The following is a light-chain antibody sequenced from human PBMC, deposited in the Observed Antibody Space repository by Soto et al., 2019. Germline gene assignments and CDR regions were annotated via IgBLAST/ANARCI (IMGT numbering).Light chain of an antibody. V-gene: IGLV1-47*01. J-gene: IGLJ3*02. CDR2: RNN. Sequence: QSVLTQPPSASGTPGQRVTLSCSGSSSNIGSNYVYWYQQLPGTAPKLLIYRNNQRPSGVPDRFSGSKSGTSASLANSGLRSERQADYYCAAWDDSLSGPVFGGGTKLTVL. CDR1: SSNIGSNY. CDR3: AAWDDSLSGPV.